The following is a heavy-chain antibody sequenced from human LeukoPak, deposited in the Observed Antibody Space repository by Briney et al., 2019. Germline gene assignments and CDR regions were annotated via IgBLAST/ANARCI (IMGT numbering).Heavy chain of an antibody. CDR3: AREALNDISYGMDV. CDR1: GGSISSGGYY. J-gene: IGHJ6*02. Sequence: PSETLSLTCTVSGGSISSGGYYWSWIRQHPGKGLEWIGYIYYSGSTYYNPSLKGRVTISVDTSKNQFSLKLSSVTAADTAVYYCAREALNDISYGMDVWGQGTTVTVSS. CDR2: IYYSGST. V-gene: IGHV4-31*03. D-gene: IGHD3-9*01.